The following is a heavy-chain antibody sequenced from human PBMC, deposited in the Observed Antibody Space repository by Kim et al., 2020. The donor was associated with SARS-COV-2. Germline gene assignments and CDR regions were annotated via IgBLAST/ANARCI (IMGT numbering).Heavy chain of an antibody. Sequence: SVKVSCKASGGTFSSYAISWVRQAPGQGLEWMGRIIPILGIANYAQKFQGRVTITADKSTSTAYMELSSLRSEDTAVYYCARSMGQWLVQGYNWFDPWGQGTLVTVSS. CDR1: GGTFSSYA. V-gene: IGHV1-69*04. D-gene: IGHD6-19*01. J-gene: IGHJ5*02. CDR2: IIPILGIA. CDR3: ARSMGQWLVQGYNWFDP.